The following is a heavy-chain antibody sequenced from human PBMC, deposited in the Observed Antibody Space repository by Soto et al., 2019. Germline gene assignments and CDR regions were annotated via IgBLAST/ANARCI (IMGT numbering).Heavy chain of an antibody. Sequence: QVQLVESGGGVVQPGRSLRLSCAASGFTFSSYGMHWVRQAPGKGLEWVAVISYDGSNKYYADSVKGRFTISRDNSKNPLYLQMNSLRAEDTAVYYCAKDSWSGYYSGMDYYYGMDVWGQGTTVTVSS. CDR3: AKDSWSGYYSGMDYYYGMDV. CDR1: GFTFSSYG. J-gene: IGHJ6*02. CDR2: ISYDGSNK. V-gene: IGHV3-30*18. D-gene: IGHD3-3*01.